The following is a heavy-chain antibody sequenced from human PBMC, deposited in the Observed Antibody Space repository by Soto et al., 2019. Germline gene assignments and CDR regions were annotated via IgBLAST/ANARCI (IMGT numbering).Heavy chain of an antibody. V-gene: IGHV1-3*01. J-gene: IGHJ4*02. D-gene: IGHD1-1*01. CDR2: INAGNGDT. CDR3: ARDPGTGAALRAYHFDY. Sequence: ASVNVSCKASRYIFTTYALHWVRQAPGQRLELMGWINAGNGDTKYSEKFQGRVTITRDTSANTAYMELSSLRSEDTSVYYCARDPGTGAALRAYHFDYWGQGTLVTVSS. CDR1: RYIFTTYA.